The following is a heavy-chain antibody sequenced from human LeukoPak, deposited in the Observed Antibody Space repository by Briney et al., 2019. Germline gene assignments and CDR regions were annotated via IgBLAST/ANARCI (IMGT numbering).Heavy chain of an antibody. V-gene: IGHV1-8*01. CDR1: RYTFTSYD. CDR2: MNPNSGNT. Sequence: ASVKVSCKASRYTFTSYDINWVRQATGQGLEWMGWMNPNSGNTGYAQKFQGRVTMTRNTSISTAYMELSSLRSEDTAVYYCARGLAAAAHCYFDYWGQGTLVTVSS. CDR3: ARGLAAAAHCYFDY. D-gene: IGHD6-13*01. J-gene: IGHJ4*02.